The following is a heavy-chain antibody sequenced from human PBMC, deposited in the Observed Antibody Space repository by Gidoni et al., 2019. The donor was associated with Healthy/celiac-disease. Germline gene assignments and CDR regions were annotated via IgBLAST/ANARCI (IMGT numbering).Heavy chain of an antibody. CDR3: ARDRGEEYLFDY. CDR2: IYYSGST. CDR1: GGSISSGGYY. V-gene: IGHV4-31*03. D-gene: IGHD3-16*01. Sequence: QVQLQESGPGLVKPAQTLSLTCTVSGGSISSGGYYWSWIRQPPGKGLEWIGYIYYSGSTYYNPSLKSRVTISVDTSKNQFSLKLSSVTAADTAVYYCARDRGEEYLFDYWGQGTLVTVSS. J-gene: IGHJ4*02.